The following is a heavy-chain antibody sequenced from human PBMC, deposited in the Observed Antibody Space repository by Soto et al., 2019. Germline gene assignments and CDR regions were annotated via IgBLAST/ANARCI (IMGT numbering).Heavy chain of an antibody. CDR2: IIPILGIT. CDR1: GGTFSSYT. J-gene: IGHJ4*02. CDR3: ARGPIAAAGVDY. Sequence: SVKVSCKASGGTFSSYTISWVRQAPGQGLEWMGRIIPILGITSYAQKFQGRVTMTRNNSTSTAYMELSSLRSEDTAVYYCARGPIAAAGVDYWGQGTLVTVSS. V-gene: IGHV1-69*02. D-gene: IGHD6-13*01.